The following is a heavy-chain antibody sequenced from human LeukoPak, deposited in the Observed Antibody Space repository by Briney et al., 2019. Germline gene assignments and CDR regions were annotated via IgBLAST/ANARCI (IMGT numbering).Heavy chain of an antibody. V-gene: IGHV3-48*01. D-gene: IGHD3-22*01. CDR1: GFTFSSYS. CDR2: ISSSTI. CDR3: ARVGYYYYGMDV. Sequence: GGSLRLSWAASGFTFSSYSMNWVRQAPGKGLEWVSYISSSTIYYADSVKGRFTISRDNAKNSLYLQMNSLRAEDTAVYYCARVGYYYYGMDVWGQGTTVTVSS. J-gene: IGHJ6*02.